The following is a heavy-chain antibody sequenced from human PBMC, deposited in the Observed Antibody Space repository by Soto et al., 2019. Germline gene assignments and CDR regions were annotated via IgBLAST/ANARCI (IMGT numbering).Heavy chain of an antibody. CDR3: AKDYGDYMNWYFDL. V-gene: IGHV3-23*01. CDR1: GFTFSSYA. D-gene: IGHD4-17*01. CDR2: IRGSGGST. Sequence: EVQLLESGGGLVQPGGSLRLSCAASGFTFSSYAMSWVRQAPGKGLEWVSAIRGSGGSTYYADSVKGRFTISRDNSKNTLYLQINSLRAEDTAVYYCAKDYGDYMNWYFDLWGRGTLVTVSS. J-gene: IGHJ2*01.